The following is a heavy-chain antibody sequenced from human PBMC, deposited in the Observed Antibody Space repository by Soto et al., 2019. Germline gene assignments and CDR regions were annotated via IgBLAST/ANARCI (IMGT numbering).Heavy chain of an antibody. CDR1: GFTFSSYS. V-gene: IGHV3-21*01. CDR3: ARDRGRDDSFFQH. J-gene: IGHJ1*01. D-gene: IGHD3-9*01. Sequence: EVQLVESGGGLVKPGGSLRLSCAASGFTFSSYSMNWVRQAPGKGLEWVSAIGSSGSYIYYADSVKGRFTISRDNAKNSLYLQMNRLRAEDTAVYYCARDRGRDDSFFQHWGQGTLVTVSS. CDR2: IGSSGSYI.